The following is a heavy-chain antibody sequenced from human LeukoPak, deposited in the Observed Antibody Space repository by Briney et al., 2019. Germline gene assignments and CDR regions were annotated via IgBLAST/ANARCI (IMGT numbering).Heavy chain of an antibody. CDR2: IKQDGGET. D-gene: IGHD5-24*01. CDR3: ANGDGFDY. V-gene: IGHV3-7*01. J-gene: IGHJ4*02. CDR1: GFTFSTYW. Sequence: GGSLRLSCATSGFTFSTYWMSWVRQAPGKGLEWVANIKQDGGETYYADSVKGRFTIFRGNAKNSLYLQMDSLRVEDTAVYYCANGDGFDYWGQGTLVIVSS.